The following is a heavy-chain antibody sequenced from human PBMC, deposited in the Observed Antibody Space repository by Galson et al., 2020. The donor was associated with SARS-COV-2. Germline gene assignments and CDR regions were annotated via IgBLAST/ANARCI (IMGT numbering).Heavy chain of an antibody. CDR2: INPNGGVT. V-gene: IGHV1-2*06. Sequence: ASVKVSCKASGYTFTGYYMHWVRQAPGQGLEWMGRINPNGGVTNYAQKFQGRVTMTRDTSISTASLELNSLRSDGTAVYYCARSPGYSSGWSDGFDIWGQGTLVTVSS. D-gene: IGHD6-19*01. CDR1: GYTFTGYY. CDR3: ARSPGYSSGWSDGFDI. J-gene: IGHJ3*02.